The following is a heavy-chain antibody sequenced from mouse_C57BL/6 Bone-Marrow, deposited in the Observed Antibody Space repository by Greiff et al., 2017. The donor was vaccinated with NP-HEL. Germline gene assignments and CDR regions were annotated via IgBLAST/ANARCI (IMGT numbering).Heavy chain of an antibody. CDR1: GYAFSSSW. CDR3: SDGYYAY. V-gene: IGHV1-82*01. D-gene: IGHD2-3*01. CDR2: SYPGDGDT. Sequence: QVQLQQSGPELVKPGASVKISCKASGYAFSSSWMNWVKQRPGTGLEWIGRSYPGDGDTNYNGKFKGKATLTADKSSSTAYMQLSSLTSEDSAVYFCSDGYYAYWGQGTLVTVSA. J-gene: IGHJ3*01.